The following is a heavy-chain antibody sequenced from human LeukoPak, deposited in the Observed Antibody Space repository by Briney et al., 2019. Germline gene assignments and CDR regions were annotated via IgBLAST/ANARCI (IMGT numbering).Heavy chain of an antibody. CDR3: ARDKAGRGYFDY. V-gene: IGHV1-18*01. J-gene: IGHJ4*02. Sequence: ASVTVSCKASGYTFTRYGISWVRQAPGQGLEGMGWISAYNGNTNYAQKLQGRVTMTTDTSTSTAYMELRSLRSDDTAVYYCARDKAGRGYFDYWGQGTLVTVSS. CDR1: GYTFTRYG. CDR2: ISAYNGNT.